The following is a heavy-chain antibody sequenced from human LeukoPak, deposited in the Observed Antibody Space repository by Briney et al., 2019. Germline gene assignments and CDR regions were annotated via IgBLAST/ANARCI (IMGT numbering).Heavy chain of an antibody. V-gene: IGHV4-38-2*02. CDR2: IYHSGST. CDR1: GYSISSDNY. CDR3: ARRGPTKITVLRGALKTYYFYYYMDV. J-gene: IGHJ6*03. D-gene: IGHD3-10*01. Sequence: SETLSLTCTVSGYSISSDNYWGWIRQPPGKGLEWIGSIYHSGSTYYNPSLKSRVTISVDRSKNQFSLKLSSVTAADTAVYYCARRGPTKITVLRGALKTYYFYYYMDVWGKGTTVTISS.